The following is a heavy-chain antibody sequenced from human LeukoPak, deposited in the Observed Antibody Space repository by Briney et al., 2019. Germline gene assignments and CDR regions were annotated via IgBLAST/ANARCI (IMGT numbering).Heavy chain of an antibody. CDR3: AKDSRKAASSGYSSDAFDI. V-gene: IGHV3-9*01. J-gene: IGHJ3*02. CDR1: GFTFDDYA. Sequence: GGSLRLSCAASGFTFDDYAMHWVRQAPEKGLEWVSGISWNSGSIGYADSVKGRFTISRDNAKNSLYLQMNSLRVEDTALYYCAKDSRKAASSGYSSDAFDIWGQGTMVTVSS. D-gene: IGHD3-22*01. CDR2: ISWNSGSI.